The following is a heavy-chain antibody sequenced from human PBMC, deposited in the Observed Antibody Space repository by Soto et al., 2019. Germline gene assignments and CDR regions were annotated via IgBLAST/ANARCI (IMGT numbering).Heavy chain of an antibody. CDR3: ARYRVRVGATRRDELDY. CDR1: GYTFTSYG. Sequence: QVQLVQSGAEVKKPGASVKVSCKASGYTFTSYGISWVRQAPGQGLEWMGWISAYNGNTNYAQKLQGRVTMTTDTSTSTAYMELRSLRSDDTTVYYCARYRVRVGATRRDELDYWGQGTLVTVSS. J-gene: IGHJ4*02. V-gene: IGHV1-18*04. CDR2: ISAYNGNT. D-gene: IGHD1-26*01.